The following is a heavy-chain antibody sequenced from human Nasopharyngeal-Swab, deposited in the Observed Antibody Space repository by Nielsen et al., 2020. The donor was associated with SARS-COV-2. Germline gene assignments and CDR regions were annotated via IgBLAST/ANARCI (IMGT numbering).Heavy chain of an antibody. V-gene: IGHV3-48*02. J-gene: IGHJ6*02. CDR1: GFTFSSYS. D-gene: IGHD6-6*01. CDR3: AREPAARPPAPDYYYYYGMDV. Sequence: LSLTCAASGFTFSSYSMNWVRQAPGKGLEWVSYISSSSSTIYYADSVKGRFTISRDNAKNSLYLQMNSLRDEDTAVYYCAREPAARPPAPDYYYYYGMDVWGQGTTVTV. CDR2: ISSSSSTI.